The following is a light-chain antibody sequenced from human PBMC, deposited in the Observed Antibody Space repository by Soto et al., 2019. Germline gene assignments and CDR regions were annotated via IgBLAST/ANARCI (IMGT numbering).Light chain of an antibody. CDR2: DVN. Sequence: QAARTQPASVSWSPGQSITISCTGTSIDIGAYNFVSWYQQHPGKAPKLMLYDVNIRPSGVSNRFSGSKSGNTASLTISGLQAEDEADYYCTSWTTSTTMIFGGGTKVTVL. J-gene: IGLJ2*01. V-gene: IGLV2-14*03. CDR3: TSWTTSTTMI. CDR1: SIDIGAYNF.